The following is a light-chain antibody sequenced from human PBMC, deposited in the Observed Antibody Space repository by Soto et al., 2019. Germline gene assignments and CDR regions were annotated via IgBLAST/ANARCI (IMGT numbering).Light chain of an antibody. Sequence: QSVLTQPPSVSGAPGQKVTISCTRSSSNIGAAYDVHWYQHLPGTAPKLLIYGNNNRPSGVPDRFSGSKSGTSASLAITGLQAEDEADYYCQSYDSSLSGGVFGGGTKLTVL. CDR2: GNN. CDR1: SSNIGAAYD. CDR3: QSYDSSLSGGV. V-gene: IGLV1-40*01. J-gene: IGLJ3*02.